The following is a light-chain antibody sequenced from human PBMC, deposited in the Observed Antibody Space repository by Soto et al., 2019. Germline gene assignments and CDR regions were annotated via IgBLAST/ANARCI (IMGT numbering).Light chain of an antibody. V-gene: IGKV1-5*03. CDR2: KAS. CDR1: QSISSW. CDR3: QQHNSYPWT. Sequence: DIQMTQSPSTLSASVGDIVTITCRASQSISSWLAWYQQKPGKAPKLLIYKASSLESGVPTRFSGSGSGTEFTLTISSLQPDDFATYYCQQHNSYPWTFGQGTKVEIK. J-gene: IGKJ1*01.